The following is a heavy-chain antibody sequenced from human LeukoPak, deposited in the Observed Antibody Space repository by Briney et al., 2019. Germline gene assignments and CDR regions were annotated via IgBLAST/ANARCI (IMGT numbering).Heavy chain of an antibody. V-gene: IGHV3-48*01. Sequence: GGSLRLSCAASGFTFSSYSMNWVRQATGKGLEWVSYISNSSSTIYYADSVKGRFTISRDNAKNSLYLQMNSLRAEDTAVYYCARDGLRFLGMDVWGSGTTVTVSS. CDR2: ISNSSSTI. CDR3: ARDGLRFLGMDV. D-gene: IGHD3-3*01. J-gene: IGHJ6*03. CDR1: GFTFSSYS.